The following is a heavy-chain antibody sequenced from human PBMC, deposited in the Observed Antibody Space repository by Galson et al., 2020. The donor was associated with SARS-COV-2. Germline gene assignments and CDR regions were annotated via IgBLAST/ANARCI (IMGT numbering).Heavy chain of an antibody. CDR2: MNPNSGNT. V-gene: IGHV1-8*01. CDR3: ARGLSDYDILAGYSGGVVFGY. CDR1: GYTFTSYD. Sequence: ASVKVSCKASGYTFTSYDINWVRQATGQGLEWMGWMNPNSGNTGYAQKFQGRVTITRNTSISTAYMELSSLGSEDTAVYYCARGLSDYDILAGYSGGVVFGYWGQGTLVTVSS. D-gene: IGHD3-9*01. J-gene: IGHJ4*02.